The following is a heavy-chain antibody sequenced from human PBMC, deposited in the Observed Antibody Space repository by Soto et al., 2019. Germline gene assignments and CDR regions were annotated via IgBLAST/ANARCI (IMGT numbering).Heavy chain of an antibody. Sequence: GGSLRLSCAASGFTFSSYAMHWVRQAPGKGLEWVAVISYDGSNKYYADSVKGRFTISRDNSKNTLYLQMNSLRAEDTAVYYCARDAFPFLGWLLSPVSYYGMDVWGQGTTVTVSS. V-gene: IGHV3-30-3*01. CDR1: GFTFSSYA. CDR2: ISYDGSNK. J-gene: IGHJ6*02. D-gene: IGHD3-3*02. CDR3: ARDAFPFLGWLLSPVSYYGMDV.